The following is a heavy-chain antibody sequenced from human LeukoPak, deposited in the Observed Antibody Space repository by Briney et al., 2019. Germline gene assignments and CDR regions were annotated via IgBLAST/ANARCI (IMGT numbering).Heavy chain of an antibody. V-gene: IGHV3-23*01. D-gene: IGHD3-10*01. CDR2: ISASGGNT. Sequence: GGSLRLSCAASGFTFSTFAMSWVRQAPGKGLEWVSLISASGGNTYYADSMKGRFTISRDNSKNTLYLQMSSLRAEDTAVYYCANEFGELSSFPISWGQGTLVTVSS. J-gene: IGHJ5*02. CDR3: ANEFGELSSFPIS. CDR1: GFTFSTFA.